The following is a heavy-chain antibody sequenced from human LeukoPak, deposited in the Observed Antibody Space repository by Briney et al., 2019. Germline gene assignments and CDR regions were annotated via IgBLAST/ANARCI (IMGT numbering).Heavy chain of an antibody. Sequence: SGPTLVNPTQTLTLTCTFSGFSLSTTGMCVSWIRQPPGKALEWLARVDWDDDKEYSTYLKTRLTISKDTSKNQVVLTMTNVDPVDTATYYCARSRITTLRGVTASRGFDPWGQGTLVTVSS. CDR1: GFSLSTTGMC. CDR3: ARSRITTLRGVTASRGFDP. D-gene: IGHD3-10*01. J-gene: IGHJ5*02. V-gene: IGHV2-70*11. CDR2: VDWDDDK.